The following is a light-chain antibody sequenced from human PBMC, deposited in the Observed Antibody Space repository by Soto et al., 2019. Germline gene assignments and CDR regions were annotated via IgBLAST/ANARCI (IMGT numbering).Light chain of an antibody. Sequence: DIQMTQFPSTLSASVGDRVTITCRASQSIDTWLAWYQQKPGKAPKLLIYKVSSLESGVPSRFSGSGSKTESTLSISRLQPDDFATYYCQQYRSYWTFGQGTKVEIK. CDR1: QSIDTW. CDR3: QQYRSYWT. V-gene: IGKV1-5*03. J-gene: IGKJ1*01. CDR2: KVS.